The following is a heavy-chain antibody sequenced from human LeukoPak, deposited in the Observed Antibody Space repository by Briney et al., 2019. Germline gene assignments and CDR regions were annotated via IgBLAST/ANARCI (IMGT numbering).Heavy chain of an antibody. CDR3: ARGHERQQLSGFWFDP. D-gene: IGHD6-13*01. CDR1: GYTFTGYY. J-gene: IGHJ5*02. CDR2: INPNSGGT. V-gene: IGHV1-2*02. Sequence: ASVKVSCKASGYTFTGYYMHWVRQAPGQGLEWMGWINPNSGGTNYAQKFQGRVTMTRDTSISTAYMELSRLRSDDTAVYYCARGHERQQLSGFWFDPWGQGTLVTVSS.